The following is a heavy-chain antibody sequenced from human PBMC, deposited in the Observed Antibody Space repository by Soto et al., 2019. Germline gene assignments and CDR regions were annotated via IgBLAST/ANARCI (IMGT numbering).Heavy chain of an antibody. J-gene: IGHJ5*02. V-gene: IGHV1-2*02. CDR1: GYTFTGYF. CDR2: INPNSGAT. D-gene: IGHD3-3*01. CDR3: ARRGGTILAPLP. Sequence: QVQLVQAGAEVKKPGASVKVSCRASGYTFTGYFMHWVRQAPGQGLEWMGWINPNSGATKYAQKSQGRVTLSRDTSIRAAHMESSGLRSDDTAVYYCARRGGTILAPLPWGQGTLVTVSS.